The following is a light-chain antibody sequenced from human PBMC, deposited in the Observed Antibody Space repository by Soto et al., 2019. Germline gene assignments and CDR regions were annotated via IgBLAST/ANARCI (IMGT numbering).Light chain of an antibody. Sequence: QSVLTQPPSVSGAPGQRVTISCTGSSSNIGAGYDVHWYQQRPGTAPKLLIFGNINRPSGGPDRFSGSKSGTSASLAITGLQAEDEADYYCQSYDSSLSGSFFGTGTKVTVL. CDR3: QSYDSSLSGSF. V-gene: IGLV1-40*01. CDR2: GNI. CDR1: SSNIGAGYD. J-gene: IGLJ1*01.